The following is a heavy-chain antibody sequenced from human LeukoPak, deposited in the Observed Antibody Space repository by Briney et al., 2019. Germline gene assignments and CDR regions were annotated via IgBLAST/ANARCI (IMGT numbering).Heavy chain of an antibody. Sequence: GGSLRLSCAASGFTVSSNYMSWVRQAPGKGLEWVSVIYTGGSTHYADSVKGRFTISRNNSKNTLYLEMNSLRAEDTAVYYCARWPWFEGAFDIWGQGTMVTVSS. D-gene: IGHD3-10*01. V-gene: IGHV3-53*01. CDR2: IYTGGST. J-gene: IGHJ3*02. CDR3: ARWPWFEGAFDI. CDR1: GFTVSSNY.